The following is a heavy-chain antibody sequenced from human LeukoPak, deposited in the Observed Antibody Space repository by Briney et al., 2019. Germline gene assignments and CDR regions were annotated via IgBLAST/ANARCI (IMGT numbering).Heavy chain of an antibody. CDR3: TRDPPSSGWSFDY. D-gene: IGHD6-19*01. CDR1: GFTFSSYS. V-gene: IGHV3-74*01. J-gene: IGHJ4*02. CDR2: INSDGSST. Sequence: GGSLRLSCAASGFTFSSYSMNWVRQAPGKGLVWVSRINSDGSSTSYADSVKGRFTISRDNSKNTVDLRMNSLRAEDTAVYYCTRDPPSSGWSFDYWGQGTLVTVSS.